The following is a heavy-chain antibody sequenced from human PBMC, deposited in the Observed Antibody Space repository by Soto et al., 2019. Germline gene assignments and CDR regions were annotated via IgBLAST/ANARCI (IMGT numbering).Heavy chain of an antibody. Sequence: EVQLVESGGGLVQPGGSLRLSCAASGFTVSSKYMSWVRQAPGKGLEWVSLIHSGGPTYYADSVKSRFTISRDTSENTVHLQMDILRAEDTAVYYCARDDVLCDGGRFYGVPLDVCGKGTTVTVSS. J-gene: IGHJ6*04. CDR3: ARDDVLCDGGRFYGVPLDV. CDR2: IHSGGPT. D-gene: IGHD2-15*01. CDR1: GFTVSSKY. V-gene: IGHV3-66*01.